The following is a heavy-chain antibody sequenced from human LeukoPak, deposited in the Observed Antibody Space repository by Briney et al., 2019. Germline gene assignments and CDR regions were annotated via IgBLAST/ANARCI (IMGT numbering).Heavy chain of an antibody. D-gene: IGHD4-17*01. V-gene: IGHV3-21*01. J-gene: IGHJ3*02. CDR1: GFTFSSYS. CDR3: ASPRYGDYEDAFDI. CDR2: ISSSSSYI. Sequence: GGSLRLSCAASGFTFSSYSMNWVRQAPGKGLKWVSSISSSSSYIYYADSVKGRFTISRDNAKNSLYLQMNSLRAEDTAVYYCASPRYGDYEDAFDIWGQGTMVTVSS.